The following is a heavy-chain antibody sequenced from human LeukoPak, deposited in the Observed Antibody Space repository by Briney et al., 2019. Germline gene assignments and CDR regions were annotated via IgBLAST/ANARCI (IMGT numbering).Heavy chain of an antibody. V-gene: IGHV4-59*01. CDR2: VHYSGST. CDR1: GGSISSYY. J-gene: IGHJ4*02. CDR3: ARVHPDGYSAY. D-gene: IGHD5-24*01. Sequence: SETLSLTCTVSGGSISSYYWSWIRQPPGKGLEWIGYVHYSGSTKYNPSLKSRLTISVDTSNNHFSLRLSSVTAADTAVYFCARVHPDGYSAYWGQGILVTVSS.